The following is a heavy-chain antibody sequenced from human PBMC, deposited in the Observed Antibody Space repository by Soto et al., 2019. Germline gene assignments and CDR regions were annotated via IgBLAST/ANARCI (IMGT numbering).Heavy chain of an antibody. CDR1: GYTFTSYG. V-gene: IGHV1-18*04. CDR3: ARDPFWRIQLWFGPNGYYFDY. J-gene: IGHJ4*02. D-gene: IGHD5-18*01. Sequence: QVQLVQSGAEVKKPGASVKVSCKASGYTFTSYGISWVRQAPGQGLEWMGWISAYNGNTNYAQKLQGRVTMTTDTSTRTAYMELRSLRSDDTAVYYCARDPFWRIQLWFGPNGYYFDYWGQGTLVTVSS. CDR2: ISAYNGNT.